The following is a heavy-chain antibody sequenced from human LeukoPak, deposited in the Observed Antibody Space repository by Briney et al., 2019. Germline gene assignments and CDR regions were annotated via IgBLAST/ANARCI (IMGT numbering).Heavy chain of an antibody. CDR3: SGEHDYGDYYFDY. CDR1: GFTVSSNY. V-gene: IGHV3-53*01. Sequence: GGSLRLSCAASGFTVSSNYMSRVRQAPGKGLEWVSVIYSGGSTYYADSVKGRFTISRDNSKNTLYLQMNSLRAEDTAVYYCSGEHDYGDYYFDYWGQGTLVTVSS. CDR2: IYSGGST. D-gene: IGHD4-17*01. J-gene: IGHJ4*02.